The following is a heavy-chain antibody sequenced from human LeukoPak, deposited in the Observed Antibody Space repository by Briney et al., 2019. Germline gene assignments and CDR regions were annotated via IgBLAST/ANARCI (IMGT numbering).Heavy chain of an antibody. CDR3: CRDLSPDYSIFLGY. J-gene: IGHJ4*02. CDR2: IRNKANGGTT. V-gene: IGHV3-22*01. CDR1: GFTFSYYY. Sequence: GGSLRLSCAASGFTFSYYYMSGVRQAPGKGLEWVGFIRNKANGGTTEWTTSVQGRFTISRDDSKSITYLQMKSLKTEDTAVYYCCRDLSPDYSIFLGYWGQGTLVTVSS. D-gene: IGHD4-11*01.